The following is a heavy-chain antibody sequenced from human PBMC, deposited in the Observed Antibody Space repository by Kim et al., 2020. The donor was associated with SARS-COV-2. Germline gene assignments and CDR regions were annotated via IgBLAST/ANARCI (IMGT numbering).Heavy chain of an antibody. CDR1: SDSISSSNYY. D-gene: IGHD3-22*01. V-gene: IGHV4-39*07. J-gene: IGHJ4*02. CDR3: ARDFGYDSRGQWDY. CDR2: IYYSGYT. Sequence: SETLSLTCTVSSDSISSSNYYWGWIRQPPGRGLEWIGSIYYSGYTFYNPSLKSRVTISLDTSKKQFSLNLSSVTAADTAVYYCARDFGYDSRGQWDYWGQGTLVTVSS.